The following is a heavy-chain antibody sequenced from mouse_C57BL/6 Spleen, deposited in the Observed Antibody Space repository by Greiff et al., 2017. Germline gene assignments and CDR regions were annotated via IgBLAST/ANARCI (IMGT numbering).Heavy chain of an antibody. Sequence: EVQLQQSGPELVKPGASVKIPCKASGYTFTDYNMDWVKQSHGKSLEWIGDINPNNGGTFYNQKFKGKATLTVDKSSSTAYMELRSLTSEDTAVYYCARGDYYGGIWGYFDVWGTGTTVTVSS. V-gene: IGHV1-18*01. CDR2: INPNNGGT. D-gene: IGHD1-1*01. CDR1: GYTFTDYN. CDR3: ARGDYYGGIWGYFDV. J-gene: IGHJ1*03.